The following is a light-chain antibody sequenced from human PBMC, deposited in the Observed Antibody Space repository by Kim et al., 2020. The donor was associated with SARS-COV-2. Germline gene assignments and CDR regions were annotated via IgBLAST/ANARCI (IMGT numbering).Light chain of an antibody. CDR1: KLGDKN. CDR3: QAWDSSNVV. CDR2: EDT. V-gene: IGLV3-1*01. J-gene: IGLJ2*01. Sequence: SYELTQTPSVSVSPGQTASITCSGDKLGDKNVFXYQQKSGQSPVLVIYEDTKRPSGIPERFSGSNSGNTATLTISGTQAMDEADYYCQAWDSSNVVFGGG.